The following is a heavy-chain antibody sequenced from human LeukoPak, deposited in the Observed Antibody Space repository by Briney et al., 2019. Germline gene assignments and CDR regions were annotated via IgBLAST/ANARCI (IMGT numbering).Heavy chain of an antibody. Sequence: SETLSLTCTVSGGSISSSSYYWGWIRQPPGKGLEWIGSIYYSGSTYYNPSLKSRVTISVDTSKNQFSLKLSSVTAADTAVYYCARDVGDYVFFDYWGQGTLVTVSS. V-gene: IGHV4-39*07. CDR2: IYYSGST. CDR1: GGSISSSSYY. J-gene: IGHJ4*02. D-gene: IGHD4-17*01. CDR3: ARDVGDYVFFDY.